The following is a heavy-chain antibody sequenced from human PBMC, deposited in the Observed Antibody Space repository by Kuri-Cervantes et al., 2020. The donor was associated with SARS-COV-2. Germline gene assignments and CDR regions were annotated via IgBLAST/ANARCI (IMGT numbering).Heavy chain of an antibody. J-gene: IGHJ2*01. V-gene: IGHV3-30*04. CDR3: ASELLWYFDL. CDR1: GFTFSSYA. Sequence: GGSLRLSCAASGFTFSSYAMHWVRQAPGKGLEWVAVISYDGSNKYYADSVKGRFTISRDNSKNTLYLQMNSLRAEDTAVYYCASELLWYFDLWGRGTLVTVSS. D-gene: IGHD1-26*01. CDR2: ISYDGSNK.